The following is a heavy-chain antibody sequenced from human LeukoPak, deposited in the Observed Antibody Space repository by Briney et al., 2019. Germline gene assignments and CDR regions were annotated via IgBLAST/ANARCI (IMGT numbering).Heavy chain of an antibody. J-gene: IGHJ6*03. CDR2: IDPGNSNT. CDR3: ARQGSTFENYYYFYMDV. V-gene: IGHV5-51*01. CDR1: GYNFDTYW. Sequence: GESLKISCKGSGYNFDTYWIAWVRKMPGKGLEWMGMIDPGNSNTRYSPSFKGQVTFSADKSITTAYLQWTTLKASATAMYYCARQGSTFENYYYFYMDVWGRGTTVTVSS. D-gene: IGHD2-2*01.